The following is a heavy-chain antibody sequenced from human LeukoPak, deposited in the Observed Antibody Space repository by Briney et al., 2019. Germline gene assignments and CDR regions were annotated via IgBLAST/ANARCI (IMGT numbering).Heavy chain of an antibody. Sequence: GGSLRLSCAASGFTFSSYEMNWVRQAPGKGLEWVSYISSSGSTIYYADSVKGRFTISRDNAKNSLYLQMNSLRAEDTAVYYCARSGYSYGLTWGDYWGQGTLVTVSS. CDR3: ARSGYSYGLTWGDY. J-gene: IGHJ4*02. CDR2: ISSSGSTI. V-gene: IGHV3-48*03. D-gene: IGHD5-18*01. CDR1: GFTFSSYE.